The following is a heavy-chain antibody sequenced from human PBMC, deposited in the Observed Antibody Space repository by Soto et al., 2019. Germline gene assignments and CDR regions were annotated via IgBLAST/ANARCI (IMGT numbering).Heavy chain of an antibody. Sequence: EVQLLESGGDLVQPGGSLRLSCAASGFIFSNYAMTWVRQAPGKGPEWVSTFTSGGSTYYRDTVKGRFTISRDNSKTTLYLQMNSLRAEDTAVYYCATTDKYNSQSSGWANRFDYWGQGTLVTVSS. CDR2: FTSGGST. CDR1: GFIFSNYA. CDR3: ATTDKYNSQSSGWANRFDY. J-gene: IGHJ4*02. V-gene: IGHV3-23*01. D-gene: IGHD6-19*01.